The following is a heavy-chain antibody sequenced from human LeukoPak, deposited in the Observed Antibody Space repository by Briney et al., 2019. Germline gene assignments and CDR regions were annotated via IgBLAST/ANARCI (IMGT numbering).Heavy chain of an antibody. D-gene: IGHD6-19*01. CDR1: GGSISSSNW. Sequence: KPSETLSLTCAVSGGSISSSNWWSWVRQPPGKGLEWIGEIYHSGSTNYNPSLKSRVTISVDKSKNQFSLKLSSVTAADTAVYYCARFILLGNKYSSGPWGYFDYWGQGTLVTVSS. V-gene: IGHV4-4*02. CDR2: IYHSGST. CDR3: ARFILLGNKYSSGPWGYFDY. J-gene: IGHJ4*02.